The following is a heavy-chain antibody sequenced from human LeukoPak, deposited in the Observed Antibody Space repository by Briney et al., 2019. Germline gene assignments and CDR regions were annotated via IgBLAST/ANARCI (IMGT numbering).Heavy chain of an antibody. D-gene: IGHD1-26*01. CDR1: GVFINSNTYS. CDR3: ARRPIVGSTGFYFDP. V-gene: IGHV4-39*01. Sequence: SETLSLTCTVSGVFINSNTYSWGWIRQPPGGGLEWIGTISYTGNTYYNSSLKSRVTISVDTSKNQFSLKLASLTAADTAVYYCARRPIVGSTGFYFDPWGPGTLVTVSS. CDR2: ISYTGNT. J-gene: IGHJ5*02.